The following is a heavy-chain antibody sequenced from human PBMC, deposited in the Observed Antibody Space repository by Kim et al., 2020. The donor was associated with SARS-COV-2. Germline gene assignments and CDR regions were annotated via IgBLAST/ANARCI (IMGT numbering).Heavy chain of an antibody. J-gene: IGHJ4*02. CDR3: ARGCAIDDTAIDY. D-gene: IGHD5-18*01. V-gene: IGHV4-59*01. Sequence: SETLSLTCTVSGGSISSYYWSWIRQPPGKGLEWIGYIYYSGSTNYNPSLKSRVTISVDTSKNQFSLKLSSVTAADTAVYYCARGCAIDDTAIDYWGQGTLVTVSS. CDR1: GGSISSYY. CDR2: IYYSGST.